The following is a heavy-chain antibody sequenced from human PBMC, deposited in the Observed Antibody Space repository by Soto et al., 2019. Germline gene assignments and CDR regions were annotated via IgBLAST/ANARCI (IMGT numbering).Heavy chain of an antibody. Sequence: QVQLVQSGAEVKKPGASVKVSCKASGYTFTSYDINWVRQATGQGLEWVGWMNPNSGNPGYAQKFQGRVTITRNTSISTAYIERSSLRSEDTAVYYCARGGTIVRGVPSPHDYYYYMDVWGKGTTVTVCS. CDR3: ARGGTIVRGVPSPHDYYYYMDV. J-gene: IGHJ6*03. CDR2: MNPNSGNP. V-gene: IGHV1-8*01. D-gene: IGHD3-10*01. CDR1: GYTFTSYD.